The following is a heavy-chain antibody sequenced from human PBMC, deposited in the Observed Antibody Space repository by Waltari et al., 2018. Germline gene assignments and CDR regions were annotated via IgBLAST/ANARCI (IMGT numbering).Heavy chain of an antibody. CDR1: GGSIRSGGYY. Sequence: QVQLQESGPGLVKPSQTLSLTCTVSGGSIRSGGYYWSWIRQHPGKGLEWIGLTEHRWGTYDRPSRESRVTISVDTSKNQFSLRLSSVAAADTAVYYCARSPYYYDSSGYLLDYWGQGTLVPVSS. J-gene: IGHJ4*02. V-gene: IGHV4-31*03. CDR3: ARSPYYYDSSGYLLDY. CDR2: TEHRWGT. D-gene: IGHD3-22*01.